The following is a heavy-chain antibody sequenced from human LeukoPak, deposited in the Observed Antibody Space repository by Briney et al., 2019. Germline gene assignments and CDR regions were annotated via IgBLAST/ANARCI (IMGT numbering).Heavy chain of an antibody. D-gene: IGHD4-23*01. CDR3: ARARYLTPIDY. Sequence: PGGSLRLSCAASGFTFSGSAMHWVRQAPGQGLEWMGWINPNSGGTNYAQKFQGRVTMTRDTSISTAYMELSRLRSDDTAVYYCARARYLTPIDYWGQGTLVTVSS. CDR1: GFTFSGSA. J-gene: IGHJ4*02. CDR2: INPNSGGT. V-gene: IGHV1-2*02.